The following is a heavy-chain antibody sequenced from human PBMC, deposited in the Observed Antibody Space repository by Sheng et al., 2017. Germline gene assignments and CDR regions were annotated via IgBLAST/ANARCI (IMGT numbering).Heavy chain of an antibody. V-gene: IGHV3-30*18. CDR3: AKEGTTAATYYYYYMDV. CDR1: GFSFSSYG. CDR2: VSYTGENV. D-gene: IGHD1-1*01. J-gene: IGHJ6*03. Sequence: QVQLVESGGGVVQPGGSLRLSCAASGFSFSSYGMHWVRQAPGKGPEWVAVVSYTGENVYYADSVKGRFTISRDNSKNMLYLQMNSLRVEDTALYSCAKEGTTAATYYYYYMDVWGPRDDGHRLL.